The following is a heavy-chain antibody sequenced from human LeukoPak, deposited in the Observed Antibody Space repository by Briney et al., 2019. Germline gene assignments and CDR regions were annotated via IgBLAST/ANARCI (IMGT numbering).Heavy chain of an antibody. Sequence: RASVKVSCEASGGTFRYYGINWVRPAPGHGLEWMGGIIPLYGTANYAQKFQDRVTITADESTSTAYMELSSLRSEDTALYFCARVPEDYNRDAFNYYYPALLHWGQGTLVIVSS. J-gene: IGHJ1*01. D-gene: IGHD1-14*01. CDR1: GGTFRYYG. CDR2: IIPLYGTA. V-gene: IGHV1-69*01. CDR3: ARVPEDYNRDAFNYYYPALLH.